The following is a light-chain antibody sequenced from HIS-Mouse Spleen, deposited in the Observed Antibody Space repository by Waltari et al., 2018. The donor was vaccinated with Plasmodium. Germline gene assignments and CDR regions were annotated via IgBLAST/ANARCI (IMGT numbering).Light chain of an antibody. CDR2: DAS. CDR3: QQRSNWPRVLT. J-gene: IGKJ4*01. CDR1: QSVSSY. V-gene: IGKV3-11*01. Sequence: IVFTQSTATLSLSPAERATLSCRASQSVSSYLAWYQQKPGQAPRLLIYDASNRATGIPARFSGSGSGTDFTLTISSLEPEDFAVYYCQQRSNWPRVLTFGGGTKVEIK.